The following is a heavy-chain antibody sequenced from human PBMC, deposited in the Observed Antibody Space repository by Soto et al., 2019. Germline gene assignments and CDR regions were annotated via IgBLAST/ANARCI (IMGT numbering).Heavy chain of an antibody. CDR2: LYWDDDK. CDR1: GFSLSTSGVG. D-gene: IGHD3-16*02. J-gene: IGHJ4*02. V-gene: IGHV2-5*02. CDR3: AHRRPFGGIVVFDY. Sequence: QITLKESGPTLVKPTQTLTLTCTFSGFSLSTSGVGVGWIRQPPGKALEWLALLYWDDDKRYNPSLRSRLTITKATSRTQVVLTMTNMDPVDTATYYCAHRRPFGGIVVFDYWGQGPLVTVSS.